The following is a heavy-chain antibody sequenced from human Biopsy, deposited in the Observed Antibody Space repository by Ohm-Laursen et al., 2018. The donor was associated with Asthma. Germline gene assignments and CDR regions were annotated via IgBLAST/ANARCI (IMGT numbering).Heavy chain of an antibody. J-gene: IGHJ3*01. D-gene: IGHD3-9*01. CDR1: GYTFIHYA. CDR2: INAGNGNT. V-gene: IGHV1-3*01. Sequence: ASVKVSCKASGYTFIHYAIHWVRQAPGQRLEWMGWINAGNGNTKYSQKFQGRVTITRDTSASTAYMDLRSLRSEDTAMYYCARTYYVFLSGEVNDALALWGQGKMVTFSS. CDR3: ARTYYVFLSGEVNDALAL.